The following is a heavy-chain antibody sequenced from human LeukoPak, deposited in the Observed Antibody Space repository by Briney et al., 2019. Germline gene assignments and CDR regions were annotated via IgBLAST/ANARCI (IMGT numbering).Heavy chain of an antibody. Sequence: SETLSLTCAVYGGSFSGYYWSWIRQPPGKGLEWIGEINHSGSTNYNPSLKSRVNISVDTSKNQFSLKLSSVTAADTAVYYCARWSPRTLFDYWGQGTLVTVSS. V-gene: IGHV4-34*01. CDR2: INHSGST. CDR3: ARWSPRTLFDY. CDR1: GGSFSGYY. J-gene: IGHJ4*02.